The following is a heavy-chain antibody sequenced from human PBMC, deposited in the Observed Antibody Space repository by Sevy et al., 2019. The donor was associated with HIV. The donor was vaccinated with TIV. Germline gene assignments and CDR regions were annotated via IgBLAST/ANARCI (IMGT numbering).Heavy chain of an antibody. CDR3: AKIILIRRPHGMDV. D-gene: IGHD3-16*02. V-gene: IGHV3-30*18. CDR2: ISYDGSNK. Sequence: GGSLRLSCAASGFTFSSYGMHWVRQAPGKGLEWVAVISYDGSNKYYADSVKGRFTISRDNSKNTLYLQMNSLRAEDTAVYYCAKIILIRRPHGMDVWGQGTTVTVSS. CDR1: GFTFSSYG. J-gene: IGHJ6*02.